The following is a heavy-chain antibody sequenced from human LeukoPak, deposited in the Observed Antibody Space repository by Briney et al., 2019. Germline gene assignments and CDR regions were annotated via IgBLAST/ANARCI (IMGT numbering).Heavy chain of an antibody. Sequence: GGSLRLSCAASGFTFSSYAMSWVRQAPGKGLEWVSAISGSGGSTYYADSVKGRFTISRDNSKNTLYPQMNSLRAEDTAVYYCATDSSPHYFDYWGQGTLVTVSS. D-gene: IGHD3-22*01. CDR3: ATDSSPHYFDY. J-gene: IGHJ4*02. CDR1: GFTFSSYA. CDR2: ISGSGGST. V-gene: IGHV3-23*01.